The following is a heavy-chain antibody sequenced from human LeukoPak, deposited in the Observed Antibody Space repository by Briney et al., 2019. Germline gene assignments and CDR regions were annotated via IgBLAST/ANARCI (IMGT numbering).Heavy chain of an antibody. CDR1: GFTFSSYW. V-gene: IGHV3-7*01. CDR2: IKQDGSEK. Sequence: GGSLRLSCEASGFTFSSYWMSWVRQAPGKGLEWVANIKQDGSEKYYVDSVKGRFTISRDNAKNSLYLQMNSLRAEDTAVYYCARIIAETYYYYMDVWGKGTTVTVS. J-gene: IGHJ6*03. CDR3: ARIIAETYYYYMDV. D-gene: IGHD2-15*01.